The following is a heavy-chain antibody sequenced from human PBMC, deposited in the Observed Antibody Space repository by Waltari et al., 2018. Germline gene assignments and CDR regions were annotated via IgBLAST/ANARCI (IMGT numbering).Heavy chain of an antibody. D-gene: IGHD3-3*01. Sequence: QVQLQESGPGLVKPSETLSLSCTVSGYSISSGYFWDWVRQPPGKGLEWIASIHRSGDTYYSPSLKSRFTISVDTSRNQFSLNLSSVTASDTAVYYCARSLNYDFWSGPSPWGQGTLVTVSS. CDR2: IHRSGDT. J-gene: IGHJ5*02. CDR1: GYSISSGYF. V-gene: IGHV4-38-2*02. CDR3: ARSLNYDFWSGPSP.